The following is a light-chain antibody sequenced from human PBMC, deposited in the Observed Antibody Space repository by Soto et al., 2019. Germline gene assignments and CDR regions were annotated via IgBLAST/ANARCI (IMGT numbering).Light chain of an antibody. CDR2: AAS. J-gene: IGKJ4*01. V-gene: IGKV1-39*01. CDR1: QSISSY. CDR3: QKSYSPPPT. Sequence: DIQMTQSPSSLSASVGDRVTITCRASQSISSYLNWYQQKPGKAPKLLIYAASSLQSGVPSRFSGSGSGTDFTLTISSLQPEDFATYYCQKSYSPPPTFGGGTKVDIK.